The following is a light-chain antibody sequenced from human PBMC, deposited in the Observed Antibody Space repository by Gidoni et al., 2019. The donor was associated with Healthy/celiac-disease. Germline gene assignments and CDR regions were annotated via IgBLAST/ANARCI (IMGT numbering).Light chain of an antibody. Sequence: DIQMIQSPSSRSASVGDSVTITCRASQSISSYLNLYHQKPGKAPKLLIFAASSLKSGVPSRFSGSGSGTDFTLTISSLQPEDFSTYFCQQSYSTLFTFGPXTKVDIK. CDR3: QQSYSTLFT. J-gene: IGKJ3*01. V-gene: IGKV1-39*01. CDR2: AAS. CDR1: QSISSY.